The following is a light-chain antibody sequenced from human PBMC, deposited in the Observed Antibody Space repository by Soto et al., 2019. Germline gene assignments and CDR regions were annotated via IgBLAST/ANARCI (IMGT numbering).Light chain of an antibody. CDR2: GNF. V-gene: IGLV1-40*01. CDR1: SSSIGAGYD. J-gene: IGLJ2*01. CDR3: QSYDSSLSGVV. Sequence: QLVLTQPPSVSGAPGQRVTISCAGGSSSIGAGYDVHWYQQLPGTAPKLLIYGNFNRPSGVPDRFSGSKSGTSASLAITGLRAGDEADYYCQSYDSSLSGVVFGGGTKLTVL.